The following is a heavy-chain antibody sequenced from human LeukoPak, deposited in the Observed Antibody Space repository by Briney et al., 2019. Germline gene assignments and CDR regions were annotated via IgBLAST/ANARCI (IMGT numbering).Heavy chain of an antibody. J-gene: IGHJ6*02. Sequence: ASVKVSCKASGGTFSSYDISWVRQAPGQGLEWMGGIIPIFGTANYAQKFQGRVTITADESTSTAYMELSSLRSEDTAVYYCANRRRASRGYGMDVWGQGITVTVPS. CDR1: GGTFSSYD. D-gene: IGHD1-1*01. CDR2: IIPIFGTA. V-gene: IGHV1-69*13. CDR3: ANRRRASRGYGMDV.